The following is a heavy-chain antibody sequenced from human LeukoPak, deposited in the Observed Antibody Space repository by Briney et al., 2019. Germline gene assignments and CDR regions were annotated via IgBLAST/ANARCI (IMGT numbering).Heavy chain of an antibody. J-gene: IGHJ3*02. V-gene: IGHV1-69*02. CDR1: GGTFSSYT. Sequence: ASVKVSCEASGGTFSSYTISWVRQAPGQGLEWMGRIIPILGIANYARKFQGRVTITADKSTSTAYMELSSLRSEDTAVYYCARAAKYDYVWGSYRSNDAFDIWGQGTMVTVSS. CDR3: ARAAKYDYVWGSYRSNDAFDI. CDR2: IIPILGIA. D-gene: IGHD3-16*02.